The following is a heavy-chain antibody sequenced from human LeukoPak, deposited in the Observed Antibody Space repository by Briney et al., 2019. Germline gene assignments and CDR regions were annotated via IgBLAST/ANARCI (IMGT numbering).Heavy chain of an antibody. Sequence: SETLSLTCTVSGGSISSYYRSWIRQPPGKGLEWIGDIYYSGSTNYNPSLKSRVTISVDTSKNQFSLKLNSVTAADTAVYYCASEGYSYGVGFDPWGQGTLVTVSS. CDR2: IYYSGST. CDR3: ASEGYSYGVGFDP. J-gene: IGHJ5*02. CDR1: GGSISSYY. D-gene: IGHD5-18*01. V-gene: IGHV4-59*01.